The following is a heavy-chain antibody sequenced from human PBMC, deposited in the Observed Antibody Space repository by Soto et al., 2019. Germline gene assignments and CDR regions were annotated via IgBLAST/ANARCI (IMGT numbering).Heavy chain of an antibody. CDR2: ISGSGGST. V-gene: IGHV3-23*01. D-gene: IGHD2-15*01. J-gene: IGHJ6*02. Sequence: GGSLRLSCAASGFTFSSYAMSWFRQAPGKGLEWVSAISGSGGSTYYADSVKGRFTISRDNAKNSLYLQMNSLGVEDTAVYYCARDRGYDAHDYYYNAMDVWGQGTTVTVSS. CDR3: ARDRGYDAHDYYYNAMDV. CDR1: GFTFSSYA.